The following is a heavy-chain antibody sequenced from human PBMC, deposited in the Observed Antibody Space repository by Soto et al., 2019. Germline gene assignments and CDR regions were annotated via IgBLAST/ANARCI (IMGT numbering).Heavy chain of an antibody. CDR1: GFTFRSYA. V-gene: IGHV3-23*01. J-gene: IGHJ4*02. D-gene: IGHD4-17*01. Sequence: GGSLRLSCAASGFTFRSYAMSWVRQAPGKGLEWVSAISGSGGSTYYADSVKGRFTISRDNSKNTLYLQMNSLGAEDTAVYYCAKVFPYGDYVFDYWGQGTLVTVSS. CDR3: AKVFPYGDYVFDY. CDR2: ISGSGGST.